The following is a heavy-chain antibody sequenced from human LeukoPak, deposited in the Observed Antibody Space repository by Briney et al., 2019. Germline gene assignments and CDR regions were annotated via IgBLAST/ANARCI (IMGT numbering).Heavy chain of an antibody. D-gene: IGHD3-9*01. V-gene: IGHV1-46*01. CDR1: GYTFTSYY. CDR2: INPSGGST. J-gene: IGHJ4*02. CDR3: ARDGGDYDILTGYYDY. Sequence: ASVKVSCTASGYTFTSYYMHWVRQAPGQGLEWMGIINPSGGSTSYAQKFQGRVTMTRDTSTSTVYMELSSLRSEDTAVYYCARDGGDYDILTGYYDYWGQGTLVTVSS.